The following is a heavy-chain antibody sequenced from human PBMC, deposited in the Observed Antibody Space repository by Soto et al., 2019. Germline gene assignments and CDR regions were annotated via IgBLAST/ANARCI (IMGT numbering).Heavy chain of an antibody. CDR3: ARVAISGSYYFDY. V-gene: IGHV1-69*01. J-gene: IGHJ4*02. CDR1: GDTFSSYA. D-gene: IGHD1-26*01. CDR2: IIPIFGTA. Sequence: QVQLVQSGAEVKKPGSSVKVYCKASGDTFSSYAISWVRQAPGQGLERMGGIIPIFGTANYAQKFQGRVTITADASTNRLHVALSSVRCEDTALYLCARVAISGSYYFDYWGQGHLVTVSS.